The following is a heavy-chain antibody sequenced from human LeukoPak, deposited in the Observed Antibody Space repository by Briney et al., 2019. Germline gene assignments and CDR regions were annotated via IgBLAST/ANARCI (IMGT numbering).Heavy chain of an antibody. V-gene: IGHV3-9*01. CDR3: AKDITHDTVMFSFAS. CDR1: GFTFDDYA. CDR2: ISWNSGNI. J-gene: IGHJ4*02. Sequence: GGSLRLSCAASGFTFDDYAMHWVRQTPRKGLEGVSGISWNSGNIGYADSVKGRFTISRDNARNSLYLQMNSLRAEDTALYYCAKDITHDTVMFSFASWGQGTLVTVSS. D-gene: IGHD5-18*01.